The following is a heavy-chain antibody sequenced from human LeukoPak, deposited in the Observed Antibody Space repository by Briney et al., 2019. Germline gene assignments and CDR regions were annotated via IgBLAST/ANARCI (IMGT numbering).Heavy chain of an antibody. CDR3: TTYRSGHY. D-gene: IGHD6-19*01. Sequence: GGSLRLSCAASGFTFSDSDIHWVRQASGKGLEWVGRITTKRSKYATAYTASVKGRFTIYRHNSENTAYLQMNSLKTEDTALYYCTTYRSGHYWGQGTLVTVSS. V-gene: IGHV3-73*01. CDR2: ITTKRSKYAT. J-gene: IGHJ4*02. CDR1: GFTFSDSD.